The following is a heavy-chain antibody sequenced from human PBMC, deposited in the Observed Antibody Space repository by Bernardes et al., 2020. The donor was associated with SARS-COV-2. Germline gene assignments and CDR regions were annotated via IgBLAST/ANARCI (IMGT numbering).Heavy chain of an antibody. D-gene: IGHD3-9*01. Sequence: SETLSLTCTVSGDSISSSAYYWGWVRQPPGMGLEWIASIYYSGSTYYNPSLKSRVTISVDTSKNQFSLKLSSVTAADTAVYYCARSQYDILTGYYASPQHFDFWGQGILVTISS. J-gene: IGHJ4*02. CDR1: GDSISSSAYY. CDR2: IYYSGST. CDR3: ARSQYDILTGYYASPQHFDF. V-gene: IGHV4-39*01.